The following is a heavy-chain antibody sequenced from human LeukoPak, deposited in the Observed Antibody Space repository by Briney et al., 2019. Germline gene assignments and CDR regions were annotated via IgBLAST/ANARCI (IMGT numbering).Heavy chain of an antibody. CDR1: GGSFSGYY. Sequence: SETLSLTCAVYGGSFSGYYWSWIRQPAGKGLEWIGRIYTSGSTNYNPSLKSRVTMSVDTSKNQFSLKLSSVTAADTAVYYCARGGSSSSYYYYYYMDVWGKGTTVTISS. CDR3: ARGGSSSSYYYYYYMDV. D-gene: IGHD6-13*01. V-gene: IGHV4-59*10. CDR2: IYTSGST. J-gene: IGHJ6*03.